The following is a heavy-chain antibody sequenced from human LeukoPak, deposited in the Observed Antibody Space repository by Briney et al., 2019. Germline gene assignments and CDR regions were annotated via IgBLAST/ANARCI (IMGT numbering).Heavy chain of an antibody. Sequence: GGSLRLPCAASGFTFSDYYMSWIRQAPRKGLEWVSYISSSGSTIYYADSVKGRFTISRDNAKNSLYLQMNSLRAEDTAVYYCARVELNYYDSSGYSLAFDIWGQGTMVTVSS. J-gene: IGHJ3*02. D-gene: IGHD3-22*01. V-gene: IGHV3-11*04. CDR1: GFTFSDYY. CDR2: ISSSGSTI. CDR3: ARVELNYYDSSGYSLAFDI.